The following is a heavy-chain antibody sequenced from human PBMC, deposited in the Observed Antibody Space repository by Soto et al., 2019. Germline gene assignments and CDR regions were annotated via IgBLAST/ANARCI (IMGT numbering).Heavy chain of an antibody. J-gene: IGHJ6*02. D-gene: IGHD1-26*01. Sequence: VGSLRLSCAASGFTFSSYSMNWVRQAPGKGLEWVSYISSSSSTIYYADSVKGRFTISRDNAKNSLYLQMNSLRDEDTAVYYCARDSSGSYFTNGMDVWGQGTTVTVSS. V-gene: IGHV3-48*02. CDR3: ARDSSGSYFTNGMDV. CDR1: GFTFSSYS. CDR2: ISSSSSTI.